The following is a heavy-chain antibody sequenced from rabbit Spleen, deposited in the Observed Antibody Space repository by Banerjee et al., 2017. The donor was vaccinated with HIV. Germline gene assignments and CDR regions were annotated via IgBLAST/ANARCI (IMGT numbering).Heavy chain of an antibody. V-gene: IGHV1S40*01. J-gene: IGHJ4*02. CDR3: ARDLPEIVGWNFGF. Sequence: QQLVESGGGLVKPGASLTLTCKASAFSFSRGYYMCWVRQAPGKGLEWISCIATITGKTFYATWAKGRFTISRASSTTVFLQVTRLTVADTATYFCARDLPEIVGWNFGFWGPGTLVTVS. D-gene: IGHD1-1*01. CDR2: IATITGKT. CDR1: AFSFSRGYY.